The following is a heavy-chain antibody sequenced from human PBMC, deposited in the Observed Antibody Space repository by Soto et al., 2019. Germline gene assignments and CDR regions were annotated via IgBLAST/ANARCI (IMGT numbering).Heavy chain of an antibody. D-gene: IGHD6-19*01. CDR2: IHYTGSA. V-gene: IGHV4-61*01. CDR3: ARRVVKSESSGWRWGAPTRNYYYGMDV. CDR1: GGSVSSGSYY. J-gene: IGHJ6*02. Sequence: QVQLQESGPGLVKPSETLSLTCTVSGGSVSSGSYYWSWIRQPPGKGLEWIGYIHYTGSANYNPSLKSRVTISVDTFKNQFSLRLSSVTAADTAVYYCARRVVKSESSGWRWGAPTRNYYYGMDVWGQGTTVTVS.